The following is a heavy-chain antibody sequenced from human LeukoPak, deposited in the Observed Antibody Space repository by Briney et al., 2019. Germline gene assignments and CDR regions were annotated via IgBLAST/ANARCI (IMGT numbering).Heavy chain of an antibody. CDR1: GFSSSTYT. J-gene: IGHJ4*02. D-gene: IGHD1-26*01. CDR3: ARGGRNTSYYWYY. V-gene: IGHV3-21*01. Sequence: GGSLRLSCAASGFSSSTYTMNWVRQAPGKGLEWVSSISSGSTYIYYADSVKGRFTISRDNAKNSLYLQMNSLRAEDTAIYYCARGGRNTSYYWYYWGQGTLVTVSS. CDR2: ISSGSTYI.